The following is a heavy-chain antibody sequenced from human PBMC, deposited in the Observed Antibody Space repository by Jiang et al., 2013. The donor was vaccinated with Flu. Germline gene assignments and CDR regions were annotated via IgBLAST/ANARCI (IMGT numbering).Heavy chain of an antibody. J-gene: IGHJ3*02. CDR3: ATDRRNTVAFDI. D-gene: IGHD2/OR15-2a*01. V-gene: IGHV4-61*02. CDR1: GGSINSYTYY. CDR2: LHTSGST. Sequence: GSGLVKPSQTLSLTCTVSGGSINSYTYYWSWIRQPAGKGLEWIGRLHTSGSTNYNPSLRSRLTISVDTSKNQFSLKLSSVTAADTAVYYXATDRRNTVAFDIWGQGTMVTVSS.